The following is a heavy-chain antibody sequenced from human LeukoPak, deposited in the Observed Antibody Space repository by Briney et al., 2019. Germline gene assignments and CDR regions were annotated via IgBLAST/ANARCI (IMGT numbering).Heavy chain of an antibody. J-gene: IGHJ4*02. V-gene: IGHV4-30-2*01. D-gene: IGHD3-22*01. Sequence: PSETLSLTCAVSGGSISSGGYSWSWIRQPPGKGLEWIGYIYHSGSTYYNPSLKSRVTISVDRSKNQFSLKLSSVTAADTAVYYCARASPDYYYDSSGYLLGYYFDYWGQGTLVTVSS. CDR2: IYHSGST. CDR1: GGSISSGGYS. CDR3: ARASPDYYYDSSGYLLGYYFDY.